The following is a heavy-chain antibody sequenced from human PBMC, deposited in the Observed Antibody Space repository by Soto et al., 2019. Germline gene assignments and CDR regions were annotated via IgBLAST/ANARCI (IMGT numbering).Heavy chain of an antibody. CDR1: GFSVISNY. CDR3: TRERGCSLNWFDP. CDR2: IFSGGTT. J-gene: IGHJ5*02. V-gene: IGHV3-53*02. Sequence: EVQLVETGGGLIQPGGSLRLSFAASGFSVISNYMSWGRQAPGKGLGWVSVIFSGGTTSYADSVKGRYTISRENSKNTLYLQMNSLRAEDTAVYYCTRERGCSLNWFDPWGQGTLVTVSS. D-gene: IGHD3-10*01.